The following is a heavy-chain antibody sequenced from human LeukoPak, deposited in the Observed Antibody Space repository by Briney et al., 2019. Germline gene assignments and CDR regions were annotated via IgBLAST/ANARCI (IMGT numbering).Heavy chain of an antibody. V-gene: IGHV4-59*01. Sequence: SETLSLTCTVSGGSISSYYWSWIRQPPGKGLEWIGYIYYSGSTNYNPSLKSRVTISVDTSKNQFSLKLSSVTAADTAVYYCARDIEYYDYVWGSYRRGSGAFDIWGQGTMVTVSS. CDR3: ARDIEYYDYVWGSYRRGSGAFDI. J-gene: IGHJ3*02. CDR2: IYYSGST. CDR1: GGSISSYY. D-gene: IGHD3-16*02.